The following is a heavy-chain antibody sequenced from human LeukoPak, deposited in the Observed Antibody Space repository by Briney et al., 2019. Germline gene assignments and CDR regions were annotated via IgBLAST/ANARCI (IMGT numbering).Heavy chain of an antibody. CDR1: GGTFSSHA. Sequence: SVKVSCKASGGTFSSHAISWVRQAPGQGLEWMGGIIPIFGTANYAQKFQGRVTITADESTSTAYMELSSLRSEDTAVYYCARVRGIVGATKGPFDYWGQGTLVTVSS. D-gene: IGHD1-26*01. CDR2: IIPIFGTA. CDR3: ARVRGIVGATKGPFDY. V-gene: IGHV1-69*13. J-gene: IGHJ4*02.